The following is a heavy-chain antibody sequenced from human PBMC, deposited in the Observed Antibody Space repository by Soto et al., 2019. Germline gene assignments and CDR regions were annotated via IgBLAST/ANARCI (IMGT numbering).Heavy chain of an antibody. J-gene: IGHJ6*02. CDR2: INAGNGNT. CDR1: GYTFTSYA. CDR3: AREFDDILTGYYRDYYYYGMDV. Sequence: ASVKVSCKASGYTFTSYAMHWVRQAPGQRLEWMGWINAGNGNTKYSQKFQGRVTITRDTSASTAYMELSSLRSEDTAVYYCAREFDDILTGYYRDYYYYGMDVWGQGTTVTVSS. D-gene: IGHD3-9*01. V-gene: IGHV1-3*01.